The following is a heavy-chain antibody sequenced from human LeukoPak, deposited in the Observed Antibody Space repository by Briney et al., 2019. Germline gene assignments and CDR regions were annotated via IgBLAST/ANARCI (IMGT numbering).Heavy chain of an antibody. CDR2: IYYSGST. CDR3: ARRKLRAPRYFDY. CDR1: GGSISSSSYY. D-gene: IGHD1-26*01. Sequence: PSETLSLTCTVSGGSISSSSYYWGWIRQPPGKGLEWIGSIYYSGSTYYNPSLKSRVTISVDTSKNQFSLKLSSVTAADTAVYYCARRKLRAPRYFDYWGQGTLVTASS. J-gene: IGHJ4*02. V-gene: IGHV4-39*01.